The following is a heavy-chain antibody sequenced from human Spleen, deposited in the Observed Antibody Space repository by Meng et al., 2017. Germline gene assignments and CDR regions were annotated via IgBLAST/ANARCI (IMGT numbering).Heavy chain of an antibody. CDR3: ARSPYSSSWYLDGWFDP. D-gene: IGHD6-13*01. J-gene: IGHJ5*02. V-gene: IGHV4-38-2*02. Sequence: SETLSLTCTVSGYSISSGYYWGWIRQPPGKGLEWIGSIYHSGSTYYNPSLKSRVTISVDTSKNQFSLKLSSVTAADTAVYYCARSPYSSSWYLDGWFDPWGQGTLVTVSS. CDR2: IYHSGST. CDR1: GYSISSGYY.